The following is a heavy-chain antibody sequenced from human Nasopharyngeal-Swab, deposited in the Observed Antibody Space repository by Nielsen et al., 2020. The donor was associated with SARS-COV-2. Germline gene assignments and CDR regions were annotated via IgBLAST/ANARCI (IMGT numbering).Heavy chain of an antibody. CDR2: IIPILGIA. D-gene: IGHD5-12*01. J-gene: IGHJ6*02. Sequence: SVEVSCKASGGTFSSYAISWVRQAPGQGLEWMGRIIPILGIANYAQKFQGRVTITADKSTSTAYMELSSLRSEDTAVYYCARGVRGTATMPYYYYGMDVWGQGTTVTVSS. V-gene: IGHV1-69*04. CDR1: GGTFSSYA. CDR3: ARGVRGTATMPYYYYGMDV.